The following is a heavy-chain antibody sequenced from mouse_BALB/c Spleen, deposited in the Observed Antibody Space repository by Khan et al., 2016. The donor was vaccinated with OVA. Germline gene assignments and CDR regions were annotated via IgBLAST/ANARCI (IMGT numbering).Heavy chain of an antibody. D-gene: IGHD2-13*01. V-gene: IGHV5-4*02. J-gene: IGHJ3*01. CDR2: ICANASSI. CDR3: TSDCYGDPFAY. Sequence: EVELVESGGGLVKPGGSLKLSCAASGFTFSDYYMYWVRQTPEKRLEWVASICANASSIYYFDNVKGQFTLSGDNAKNNLYLQISRLKSEDTAMYYGTSDCYGDPFAYWGHGTLVTVS. CDR1: GFTFSDYY.